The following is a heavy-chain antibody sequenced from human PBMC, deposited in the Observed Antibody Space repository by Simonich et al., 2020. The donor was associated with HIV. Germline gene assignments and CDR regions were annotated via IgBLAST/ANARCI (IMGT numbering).Heavy chain of an antibody. J-gene: IGHJ6*02. CDR1: GGSFSGYY. V-gene: IGHV4-34*01. Sequence: QVQLQQWGAGLLKPSETLSLTCAVYGGSFSGYYWCWIRQPPRKGLEGIGEINHSRSTNYNPSLKSRVTISVDTSKNQFSLKLSSVTAADTAVYYCARGGYCSGGSCYPLFSRYGMDVWGQGTTVTVSS. D-gene: IGHD2-15*01. CDR3: ARGGYCSGGSCYPLFSRYGMDV. CDR2: INHSRST.